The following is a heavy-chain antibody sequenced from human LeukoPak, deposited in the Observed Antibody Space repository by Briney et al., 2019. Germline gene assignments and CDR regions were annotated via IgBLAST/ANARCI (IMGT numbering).Heavy chain of an antibody. Sequence: GGTLRLSCAASGFTFSSYGMSWVRQAPGKGLEWVSYISSSGSTIYYADSVKGRFTISRDNAKNSLYLQMNSLRAEDTAVYYCAREAGSGSYYVSWGQGTLVTVSS. D-gene: IGHD3-10*01. V-gene: IGHV3-48*04. J-gene: IGHJ4*02. CDR1: GFTFSSYG. CDR3: AREAGSGSYYVS. CDR2: ISSSGSTI.